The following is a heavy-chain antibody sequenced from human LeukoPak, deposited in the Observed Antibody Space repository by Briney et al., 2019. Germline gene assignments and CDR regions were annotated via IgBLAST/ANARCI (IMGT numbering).Heavy chain of an antibody. CDR2: INHSGST. D-gene: IGHD4-23*01. J-gene: IGHJ5*02. V-gene: IGHV4-34*01. Sequence: PSETLSLTCAVYGGSFSGYYWSWIRQPPGKGLEWIGEINHSGSTNYNPSLKSRATISVDTSKNQFSLKLSSVTAADTAVYYCARDQYYDYGGNSAFDPWGQGTLVTVSS. CDR3: ARDQYYDYGGNSAFDP. CDR1: GGSFSGYY.